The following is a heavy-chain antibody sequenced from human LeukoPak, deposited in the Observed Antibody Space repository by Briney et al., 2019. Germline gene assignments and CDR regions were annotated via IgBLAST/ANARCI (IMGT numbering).Heavy chain of an antibody. CDR2: ISYDGSNK. CDR3: AKAHVRYYYDSSGYYCFDY. D-gene: IGHD3-22*01. Sequence: PGGSLRLSCAASGFTFSSYGMHWVRQAPGKGLEWVAFISYDGSNKYYADSVKGRFTISRDNSKNTLYLQMNSLRAEDTAVYYCAKAHVRYYYDSSGYYCFDYWGQGTLVTVSS. V-gene: IGHV3-30*18. CDR1: GFTFSSYG. J-gene: IGHJ4*02.